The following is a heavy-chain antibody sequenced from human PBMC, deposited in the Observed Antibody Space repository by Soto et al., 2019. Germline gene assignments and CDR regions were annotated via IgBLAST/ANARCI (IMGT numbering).Heavy chain of an antibody. D-gene: IGHD1-26*01. V-gene: IGHV1-2*02. Sequence: ASVKVSCKASGYTFTGHYIHWVRQAPEQGPEWMGEIGPESGATRYAQRFQGRVTMTRDMSITTVYMELNNLSPDDTAVYYCGRGRSGQIVVFYWGQGPPVTVSS. CDR2: IGPESGAT. CDR3: GRGRSGQIVVFY. J-gene: IGHJ4*02. CDR1: GYTFTGHY.